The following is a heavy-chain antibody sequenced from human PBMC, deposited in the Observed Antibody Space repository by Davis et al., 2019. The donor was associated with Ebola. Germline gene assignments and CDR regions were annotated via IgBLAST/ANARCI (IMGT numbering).Heavy chain of an antibody. CDR1: GYTFTSYG. Sequence: ASVKVSCKASGYTFTSYGISWVRQAPGQGLEWMGWISAYNGNTNYAQKLQGRVTMTTDISTSTAYMELRSLRSDDTAVYYCARRVVVPAAMRGYYYYYGMDVWGQGTTVTVSS. J-gene: IGHJ6*02. CDR2: ISAYNGNT. CDR3: ARRVVVPAAMRGYYYYYGMDV. V-gene: IGHV1-18*01. D-gene: IGHD2-2*01.